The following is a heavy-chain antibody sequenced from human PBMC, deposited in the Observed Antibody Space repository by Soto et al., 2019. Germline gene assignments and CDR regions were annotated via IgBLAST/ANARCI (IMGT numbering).Heavy chain of an antibody. CDR1: GDSIRNYF. CDR2: MYHSGAT. CDR3: ARGASTSAFLPCAS. Sequence: QVQLQESGPGLVKPSETLSLTCTVSGDSIRNYFWNWIRQPPGKGLEWLGNMYHSGATSSNPSLRSRVTRSVDTSRRPISRGLSSVTAVDTAVDDGARGASTSAFLPCASWGQGTLVPVSS. J-gene: IGHJ5*02. V-gene: IGHV4-59*01.